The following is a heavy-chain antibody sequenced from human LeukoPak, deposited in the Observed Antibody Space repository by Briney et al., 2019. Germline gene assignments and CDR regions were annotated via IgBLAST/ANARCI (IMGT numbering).Heavy chain of an antibody. D-gene: IGHD3-3*01. CDR1: GGTFSSYA. CDR2: IIPIFDTI. Sequence: SVKVSCKASGGTFSSYAISWVRQAPGQGLEWMGGIIPIFDTIHYAQNFQGRVTITADESTTTAYMELSSLRSDDTAVYYCAGGLLSGSKDYWGQGTLVTVSS. V-gene: IGHV1-69*13. CDR3: AGGLLSGSKDY. J-gene: IGHJ4*02.